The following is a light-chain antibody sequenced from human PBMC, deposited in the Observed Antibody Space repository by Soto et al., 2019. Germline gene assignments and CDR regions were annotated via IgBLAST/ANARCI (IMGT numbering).Light chain of an antibody. CDR3: QQYGNSPPT. Sequence: EIVLTQSPGTLSLSPGERATLSCWASQSVSSNDLAWYQQKPGPAPRLLIYGASRRVTGVPDRFSGSGSGTDFTLTVSRLEPEDFAVYYCQQYGNSPPTFGQGTNLAIK. J-gene: IGKJ2*01. CDR1: QSVSSND. CDR2: GAS. V-gene: IGKV3-20*01.